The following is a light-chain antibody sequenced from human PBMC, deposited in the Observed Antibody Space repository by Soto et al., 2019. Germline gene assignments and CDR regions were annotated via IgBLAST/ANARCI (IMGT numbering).Light chain of an antibody. Sequence: DIQMTQSPSTLSASVGDRVTLTCRASQSVSEWLAWYQQKPGKAPKVLIYKASNLESGVPSRFSGSGSGTEFTLTISSLQSDDSATYYCQQYNTFSPYTFGQGTKLEIK. CDR3: QQYNTFSPYT. CDR2: KAS. CDR1: QSVSEW. V-gene: IGKV1-5*03. J-gene: IGKJ2*01.